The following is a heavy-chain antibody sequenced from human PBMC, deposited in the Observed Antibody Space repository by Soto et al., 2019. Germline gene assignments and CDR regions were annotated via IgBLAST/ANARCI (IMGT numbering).Heavy chain of an antibody. V-gene: IGHV3-23*01. CDR2: ISCSGGST. J-gene: IGHJ3*02. CDR1: GFTFSSYA. CDR3: AKDRLTEDAFDI. Sequence: GRSLRLSCAASGFTFSSYAMSLVLHAPGKGLEWVSAISCSGGSTYYADSVKGRFTISRDNSKNTLYLQMNSLRAEDTAVYYCAKDRLTEDAFDIWGQGTMVTVSS. D-gene: IGHD3-9*01.